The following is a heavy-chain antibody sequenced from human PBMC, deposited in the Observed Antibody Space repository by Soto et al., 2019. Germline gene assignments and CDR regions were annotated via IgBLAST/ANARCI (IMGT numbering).Heavy chain of an antibody. J-gene: IGHJ4*02. D-gene: IGHD3-10*01. CDR2: INPNNGGT. CDR3: AREVTYGGGSFSLGL. CDR1: GYFLTSYY. Sequence: GXSVKVSCNTAGYFLTSYYIHWGRQAPGQGLEWMGWINPNNGGTNSAQKFQGRVTMTSDTSINTAYMEITSLRSDDTALYYCAREVTYGGGSFSLGLWGQGTLVTVSS. V-gene: IGHV1-2*02.